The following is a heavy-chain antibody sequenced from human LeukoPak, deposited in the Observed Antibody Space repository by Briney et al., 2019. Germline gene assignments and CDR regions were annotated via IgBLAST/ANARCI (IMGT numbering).Heavy chain of an antibody. CDR3: AKDRIYYTDFVLFDY. CDR2: IRYDGSKI. D-gene: IGHD1-26*01. CDR1: GFTFSYYG. J-gene: IGHJ4*02. V-gene: IGHV3-30*02. Sequence: GGSLRLSCAASGFTFSYYGMHWVRQAPGKGLEWVAFIRYDGSKIHYADSVKGRFTISRDNSKNTLYLQMNSLRAEDTAVYYCAKDRIYYTDFVLFDYWGQGTLVTVSS.